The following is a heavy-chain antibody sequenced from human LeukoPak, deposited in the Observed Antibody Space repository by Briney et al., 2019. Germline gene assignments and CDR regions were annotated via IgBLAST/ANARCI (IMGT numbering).Heavy chain of an antibody. Sequence: GGSLRLSCATSGFNFRDYGMHWVRQAPGKGLEWVANIKQDGSEKYYVDSVKGRFTISRDNAKNSLYLQMNSLRAEDTAVYYCARETLDSAHDYWGQGTLVTVSS. J-gene: IGHJ4*02. D-gene: IGHD2-15*01. CDR1: GFNFRDYG. CDR3: ARETLDSAHDY. CDR2: IKQDGSEK. V-gene: IGHV3-7*01.